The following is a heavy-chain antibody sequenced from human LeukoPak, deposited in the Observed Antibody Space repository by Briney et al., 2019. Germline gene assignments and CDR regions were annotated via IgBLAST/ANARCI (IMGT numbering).Heavy chain of an antibody. V-gene: IGHV7-4-1*02. Sequence: ASVKVSCKTSGYTFTSYAMNWLRQAPGQGLEWMGWINTNTGNPTYAQGFTGRFVFSLDTSVSTAYLQISSLRAEDAAVYYCARVGPLNGDYPDYWGQGTLVTVSS. D-gene: IGHD4-17*01. CDR2: INTNTGNP. CDR3: ARVGPLNGDYPDY. J-gene: IGHJ4*02. CDR1: GYTFTSYA.